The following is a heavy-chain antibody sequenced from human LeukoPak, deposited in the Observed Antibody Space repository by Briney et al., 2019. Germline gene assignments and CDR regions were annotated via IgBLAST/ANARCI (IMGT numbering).Heavy chain of an antibody. CDR2: ISYDGSNK. CDR1: GFTFSSYG. Sequence: GGSLRLSCAASGFTFSSYGMHWVRQAPGKGLEWVAVISYDGSNKYYADSVKGRFTISRDNSKNTLYLQMNSLRAEDTAVYYCAKGSGSSWYWKDYWGQGTLVTVSS. V-gene: IGHV3-30*18. D-gene: IGHD6-13*01. CDR3: AKGSGSSWYWKDY. J-gene: IGHJ4*02.